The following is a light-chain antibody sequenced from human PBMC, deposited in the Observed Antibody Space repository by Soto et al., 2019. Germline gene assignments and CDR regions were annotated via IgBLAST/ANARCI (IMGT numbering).Light chain of an antibody. CDR1: QSVTKW. Sequence: DIQMTQSPSTLSAFLGDRVTITCRASQSVTKWVAWYQQRPGQAPKILIWDASSLQRGVPSRFSGSGYGTEFTLSISSLQPEDFATYYCQHYNGHSTRSFGQGTKLDIK. CDR2: DAS. CDR3: QHYNGHSTRS. V-gene: IGKV1-5*01. J-gene: IGKJ1*01.